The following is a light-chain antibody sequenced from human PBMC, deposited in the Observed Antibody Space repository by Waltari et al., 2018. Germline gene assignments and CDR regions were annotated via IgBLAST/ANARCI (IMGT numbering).Light chain of an antibody. CDR1: NSDVGSYNF. CDR3: CSYAGSSTWV. CDR2: AGS. V-gene: IGLV2-23*01. Sequence: QSALTQPASVSGSPGQSITISCTGTNSDVGSYNFVSWFQQHRGKAPKLIIYAGSKRPSGISNRFSGSKSGNTASLTISGLQAGDETDYYCCSYAGSSTWVFGGGTKLTVL. J-gene: IGLJ3*02.